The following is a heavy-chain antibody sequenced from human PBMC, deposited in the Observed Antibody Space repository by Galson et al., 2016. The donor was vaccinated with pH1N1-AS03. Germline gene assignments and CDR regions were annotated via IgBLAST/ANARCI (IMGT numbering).Heavy chain of an antibody. J-gene: IGHJ4*02. CDR1: GASITSNRW. Sequence: SETRSLTCAVSGASITSNRWWTWVRQIPGRGLEWIGEIYHDGNTHYNPSLKNRLSISVDSSKNQFSLKLTSVTAADTAIYYCARERMGANDYWGPGTLVTVSS. D-gene: IGHD3-16*01. CDR2: IYHDGNT. CDR3: ARERMGANDY. V-gene: IGHV4-4*02.